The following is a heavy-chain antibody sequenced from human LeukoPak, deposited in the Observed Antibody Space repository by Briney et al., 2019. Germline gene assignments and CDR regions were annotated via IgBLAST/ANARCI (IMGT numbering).Heavy chain of an antibody. J-gene: IGHJ4*02. CDR1: GGTFSSYA. CDR2: IIPIFGTA. CDR3: ARGGYSGYDYDVDY. V-gene: IGHV1-69*13. Sequence: AASVKVSCKASGGTFSSYAISWVRQAPGQGLEWMGGIIPIFGTANYAQKFQGRVTITADESTSTTYMELSSLRSEDTAVYYCARGGYSGYDYDVDYWGQGTLVTVSS. D-gene: IGHD5-12*01.